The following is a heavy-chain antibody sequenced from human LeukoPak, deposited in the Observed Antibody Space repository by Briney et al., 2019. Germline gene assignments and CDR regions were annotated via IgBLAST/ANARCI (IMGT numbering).Heavy chain of an antibody. CDR2: ISGSGGST. D-gene: IGHD3-10*01. CDR1: GFAFSSYA. CDR3: ARGDLVRGVIVGFDS. V-gene: IGHV3-23*01. Sequence: GGSLRLSCAASGFAFSSYAMSWVRQAPGKGLEWVSAISGSGGSTYYADSVKGRFTISRDNSKNTLYLQMNSLRPEDTAVYYCARGDLVRGVIVGFDSWGQGTLVTVPS. J-gene: IGHJ4*02.